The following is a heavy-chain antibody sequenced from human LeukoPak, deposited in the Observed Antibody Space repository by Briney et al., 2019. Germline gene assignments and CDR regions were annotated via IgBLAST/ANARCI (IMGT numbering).Heavy chain of an antibody. CDR2: INPNSGGT. Sequence: PWASVKVSCKASGYTFTGYYMHWVRQAPGQGLEWMGWINPNSGGTNYAQKFQGRVTMTRDTSISTAYMELSRLRSDDTAVYYCARESYSGWYCDCWGQGTLVTVSS. D-gene: IGHD6-19*01. V-gene: IGHV1-2*02. CDR1: GYTFTGYY. CDR3: ARESYSGWYCDC. J-gene: IGHJ4*02.